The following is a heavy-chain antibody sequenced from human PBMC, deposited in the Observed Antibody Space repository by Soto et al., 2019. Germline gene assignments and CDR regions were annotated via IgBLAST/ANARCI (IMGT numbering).Heavy chain of an antibody. CDR2: INAGNGNT. J-gene: IGHJ4*02. Sequence: QVQLVQSGAEEKKPGASVKVSCKASGYTFTSYAMHWVRQAPGQRLEWMGWINAGNGNTKYSQKFQGRVTITRDSSASKVYMELSSLRSEDTAVYYCARARYYYDSSGYYYPFDYWGQGTLVTVSS. V-gene: IGHV1-3*05. D-gene: IGHD3-22*01. CDR3: ARARYYYDSSGYYYPFDY. CDR1: GYTFTSYA.